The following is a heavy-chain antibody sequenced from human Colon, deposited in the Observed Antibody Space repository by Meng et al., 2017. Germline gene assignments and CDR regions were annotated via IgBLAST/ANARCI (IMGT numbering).Heavy chain of an antibody. J-gene: IGHJ5*02. Sequence: QVQPQGSGPGLVPPSQTPSLTCTVSGGSISRCDYYWSWIRQPPGKGLEWIGYIYYSGSTYSNASLKSRVTISIDRSKNQFFLKLSSVTAADTAVYYCARDRKHYGERGWFDPWGQGTLVTVSS. CDR1: GGSISRCDYY. CDR2: IYYSGST. CDR3: ARDRKHYGERGWFDP. V-gene: IGHV4-30-4*01. D-gene: IGHD4-17*01.